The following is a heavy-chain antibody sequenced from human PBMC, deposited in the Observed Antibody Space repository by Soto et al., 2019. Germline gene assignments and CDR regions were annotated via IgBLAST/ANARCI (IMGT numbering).Heavy chain of an antibody. CDR1: GFTFSSYA. D-gene: IGHD2-21*01. J-gene: IGHJ4*02. V-gene: IGHV3-30-3*01. CDR2: ISYDGSKK. CDR3: ARDQGVLFCALDY. Sequence: GGALRRSFADSGFTFSSYAMYWFRQAPGKGLEWVAVISYDGSKKYYADSVKGRFTISRDNSNNTLYLQMNSLRAEDTAVYYCARDQGVLFCALDYWGQGTLVTVSS.